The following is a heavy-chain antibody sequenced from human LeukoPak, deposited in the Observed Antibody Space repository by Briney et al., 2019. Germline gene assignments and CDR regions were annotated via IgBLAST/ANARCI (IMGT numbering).Heavy chain of an antibody. CDR3: ARGGLAAPVGGY. CDR1: GYTFTSYD. V-gene: IGHV1-8*01. CDR2: MNPNSGNT. D-gene: IGHD6-13*01. J-gene: IGHJ4*02. Sequence: VSVNVSCKASGYTFTSYDINWVRQATGQGLEWMGWMNPNSGNTGYAQKFQGRVTMTRNTSISTAYMELSSLRAEDTAVYFCARGGLAAPVGGYWGQGSLVTVSS.